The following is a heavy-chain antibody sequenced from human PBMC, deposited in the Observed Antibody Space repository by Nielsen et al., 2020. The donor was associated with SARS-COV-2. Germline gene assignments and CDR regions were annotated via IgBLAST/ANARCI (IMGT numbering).Heavy chain of an antibody. Sequence: ASVKVSCKASGYTFTSYDINWVRQATGQGLEWVGWMNPNSGNTGYAQKFQGRVTMTRNTSISTAYMELSSLRSEDTAVYYCARVDGHCSGGSCYSGVYWGQGTLVTVSS. CDR3: ARVDGHCSGGSCYSGVY. J-gene: IGHJ4*02. V-gene: IGHV1-8*01. CDR2: MNPNSGNT. D-gene: IGHD2-15*01. CDR1: GYTFTSYD.